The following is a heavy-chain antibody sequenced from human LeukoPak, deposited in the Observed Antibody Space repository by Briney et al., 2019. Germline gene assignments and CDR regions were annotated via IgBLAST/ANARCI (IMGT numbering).Heavy chain of an antibody. J-gene: IGHJ4*02. CDR2: ISWNSGSI. CDR3: AKTDG. Sequence: GGSLRLSCAASGFTFDDYAMHWVRQAPGKGLEWVSGISWNSGSIGYADSVKGRFTISRDNAKNSLYLQMNSLRAEDTALYYCAKTDGWGQGTLVTVSS. CDR1: GFTFDDYA. V-gene: IGHV3-9*01.